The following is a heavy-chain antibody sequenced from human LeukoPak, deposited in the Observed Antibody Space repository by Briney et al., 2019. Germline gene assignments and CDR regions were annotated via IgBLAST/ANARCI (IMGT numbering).Heavy chain of an antibody. V-gene: IGHV1-2*06. CDR3: ARAPYSGRGFDP. D-gene: IGHD1-26*01. J-gene: IGHJ5*02. CDR2: INPNSGGT. CDR1: GYTFTRYY. Sequence: ASVKVSCKASGYTFTRYYMHWVRQAPGQGLGWMGRINPNSGGTNYAQKFQGRVTMTRDTSISTAYMELSRLRSDDTAVYYCARAPYSGRGFDPWGQGTLVTVSS.